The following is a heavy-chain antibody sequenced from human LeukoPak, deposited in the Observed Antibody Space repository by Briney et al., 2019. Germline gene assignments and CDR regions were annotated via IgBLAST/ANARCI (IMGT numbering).Heavy chain of an antibody. Sequence: SETLSLTCTVSGGSISTSNYYWGWIRQPPGKGLEWIGNIFYSGSTYYSPSLKSRVTISVDTSKNQFSLKLSSVTAADTAVYYCARVFLAPDPGYFDWYLRTWGQGTLVTVSS. J-gene: IGHJ5*02. CDR1: GGSISTSNYY. V-gene: IGHV4-39*07. CDR3: ARVFLAPDPGYFDWYLRT. D-gene: IGHD3-9*01. CDR2: IFYSGST.